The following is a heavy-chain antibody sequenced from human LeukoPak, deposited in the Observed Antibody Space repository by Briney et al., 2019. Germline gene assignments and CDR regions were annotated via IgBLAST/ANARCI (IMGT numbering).Heavy chain of an antibody. D-gene: IGHD5-12*01. J-gene: IGHJ6*02. V-gene: IGHV5-51*01. CDR1: GYSFTSYW. Sequence: GESLKISCKGSGYSFTSYWIGWVRQMPGKGLEWMGIIYPGDSDTRYSPSFQGRVTISADKSISTAYLQWSSLKASDTAMYYCARFESPRIVATISGYYGMDVWGQGTTVTVSS. CDR2: IYPGDSDT. CDR3: ARFESPRIVATISGYYGMDV.